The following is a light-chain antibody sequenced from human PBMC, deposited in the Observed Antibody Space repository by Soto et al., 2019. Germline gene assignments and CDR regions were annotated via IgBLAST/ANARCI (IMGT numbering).Light chain of an antibody. Sequence: EIVLTQSPGTLSLSPGERATLSFRASQTVSNYLAWYQQKPGLAPRLLIYDASTRATGIPDRFSGSGSGTDFTLTISRLEPEDFAVYYCQQYGSSPTFGQGTRLEIK. J-gene: IGKJ5*01. CDR1: QTVSNY. CDR2: DAS. CDR3: QQYGSSPT. V-gene: IGKV3-20*01.